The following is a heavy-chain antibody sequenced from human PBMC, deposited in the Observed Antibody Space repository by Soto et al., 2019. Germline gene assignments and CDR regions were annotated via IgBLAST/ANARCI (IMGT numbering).Heavy chain of an antibody. D-gene: IGHD6-19*01. J-gene: IGHJ5*02. CDR2: ISGIDTSI. Sequence: PGGSLRLSCAASGFTFSAYAMIWVRQAPGKGLEWVSTISGIDTSIDYADSVKGRFTISRDNSKSTLYLQMSSLRAEDTAVYYCARVGAVAANTPLDPWGQGTLVTVS. V-gene: IGHV3-23*01. CDR3: ARVGAVAANTPLDP. CDR1: GFTFSAYA.